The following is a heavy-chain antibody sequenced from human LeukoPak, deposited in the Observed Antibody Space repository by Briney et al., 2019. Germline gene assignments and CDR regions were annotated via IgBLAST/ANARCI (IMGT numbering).Heavy chain of an antibody. V-gene: IGHV4-61*02. D-gene: IGHD6-13*01. CDR2: IYTSGST. Sequence: SETLSLTCTVSGRSISSGDNYWRWIRQPAGKGLEWIGRIYTSGSTNYNPSLKSRVTISVDTSKNQFSLKLSSVTAADTAVYYCATYGIAAADSNQNWFDPWGQGTLVTVSS. J-gene: IGHJ5*02. CDR1: GRSISSGDNY. CDR3: ATYGIAAADSNQNWFDP.